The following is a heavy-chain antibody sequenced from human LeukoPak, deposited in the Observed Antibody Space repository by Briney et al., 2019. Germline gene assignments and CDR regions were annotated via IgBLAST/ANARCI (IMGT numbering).Heavy chain of an antibody. V-gene: IGHV3-21*01. CDR1: GFTFSSYS. CDR2: ISSRSSYI. D-gene: IGHD5-12*01. J-gene: IGHJ4*02. Sequence: GGSLRLSCAASGFTFSSYSMNWVRQAPGKGLEWVSSISSRSSYIYYTDSVKGRFTISRGNAKNSLHLQMNSLRAEDTALYYCARGSTGGYSGYDATRKYFDYWVQGTLVTVSS. CDR3: ARGSTGGYSGYDATRKYFDY.